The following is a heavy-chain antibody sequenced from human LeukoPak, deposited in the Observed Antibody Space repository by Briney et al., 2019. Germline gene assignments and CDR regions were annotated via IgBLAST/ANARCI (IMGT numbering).Heavy chain of an antibody. CDR3: ARVSAAGTLPDMVAFDI. CDR1: GFIVSNNH. J-gene: IGHJ3*02. CDR2: IYSGDTT. D-gene: IGHD5-18*01. V-gene: IGHV3-66*01. Sequence: GGSLRLSCAASGFIVSNNHINWIRQAPGKGLEWVSIIYSGDTTYYSDSVTGRFILSSDNSKNMLYLQMNSLRAEDTAVYYCARVSAAGTLPDMVAFDIWGQGTMVTVSS.